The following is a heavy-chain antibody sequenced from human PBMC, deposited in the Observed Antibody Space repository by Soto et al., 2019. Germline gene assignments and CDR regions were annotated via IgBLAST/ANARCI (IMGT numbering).Heavy chain of an antibody. D-gene: IGHD3-10*01. Sequence: SETLSLTCAVSGGSISSGGYSWSWIRQPPGKGLEWIGYIYHSGSTYYNPSLKSRVTISVDRSKNQFSLKLSSVTAADTAVYYCARDYGSGSYYWLDPCGQGPLVTVYS. CDR1: GGSISSGGYS. CDR3: ARDYGSGSYYWLDP. CDR2: IYHSGST. V-gene: IGHV4-30-2*01. J-gene: IGHJ5*02.